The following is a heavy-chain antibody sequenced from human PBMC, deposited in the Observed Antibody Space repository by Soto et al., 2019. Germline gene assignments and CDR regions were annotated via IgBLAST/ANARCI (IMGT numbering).Heavy chain of an antibody. Sequence: QVQLVESGGGVVQPGRSLRLSCAASGFTFSSYHMHWIRQAPGKGLEWVALIWYDGSESYYADSVKGRFTLSRDNSKNTLFLQMDTLRAEDTAVYYCVREDMMSVAGSDAFDLWGQGTVVTVSS. D-gene: IGHD6-19*01. CDR2: IWYDGSES. J-gene: IGHJ3*01. CDR3: VREDMMSVAGSDAFDL. CDR1: GFTFSSYH. V-gene: IGHV3-33*01.